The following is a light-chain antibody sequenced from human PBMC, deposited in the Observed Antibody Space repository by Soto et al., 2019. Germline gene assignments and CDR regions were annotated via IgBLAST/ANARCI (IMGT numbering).Light chain of an antibody. V-gene: IGKV4-1*01. CDR1: QSVLYSSNNKNY. Sequence: DIVMTQSPDSLAVSLGERATINCKSSQSVLYSSNNKNYLAWYQQKPGQPPKLLIYWASTRESGVPDRFSGSGSGTDFTLTISSLQAEDVAVYCCQQYYITPLTFGPGTKVDIK. J-gene: IGKJ3*01. CDR3: QQYYITPLT. CDR2: WAS.